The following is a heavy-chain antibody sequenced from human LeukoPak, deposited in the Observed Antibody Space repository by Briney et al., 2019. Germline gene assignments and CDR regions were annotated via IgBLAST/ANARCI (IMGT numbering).Heavy chain of an antibody. J-gene: IGHJ4*02. D-gene: IGHD2-2*02. CDR2: ITASGDST. V-gene: IGHV3-23*01. CDR1: GFTFSNHV. CDR3: AKGDLPLLYGGAFDS. Sequence: GGSLRLSCAASGFTFSNHVMIWVRQAPGKGLEWVSGITASGDSTYYADSVEGRFTMSRDNSKNTVYLQMNSLRAEDTAVYYCAKGDLPLLYGGAFDSWGQGILVTVSS.